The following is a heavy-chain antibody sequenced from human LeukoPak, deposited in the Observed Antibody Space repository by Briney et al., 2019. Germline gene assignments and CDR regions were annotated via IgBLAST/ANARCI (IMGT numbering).Heavy chain of an antibody. CDR3: AKRSSAWFFDY. CDR2: IIGSGDST. D-gene: IGHD6-19*01. J-gene: IGHJ4*02. CDR1: GFTFSSYA. V-gene: IGHV3-23*01. Sequence: PGGSLRLSCAASGFTFSSYAMSWVRQAPGNGLEWVSVIIGSGDSTYYADSVKGRFTISRDNSKSTLYLQMNSLRAEDTAVYYCAKRSSAWFFDYWGQGTLVTVSS.